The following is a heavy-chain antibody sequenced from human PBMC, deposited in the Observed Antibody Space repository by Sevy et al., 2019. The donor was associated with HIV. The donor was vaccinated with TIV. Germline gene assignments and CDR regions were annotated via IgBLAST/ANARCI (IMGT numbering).Heavy chain of an antibody. D-gene: IGHD1-26*01. Sequence: GGSLRLSCAASGFTFINAWMNWVRQAPGQGLEWVGRIKSKGGGGTIDYAAPVKGRFSISRDDSKNTLYLQMSSLKIEDTALYYCTWDHDYYYGMNVWGQGTTVTVSS. CDR2: IKSKGGGGTI. J-gene: IGHJ6*02. V-gene: IGHV3-15*07. CDR1: GFTFINAW. CDR3: TWDHDYYYGMNV.